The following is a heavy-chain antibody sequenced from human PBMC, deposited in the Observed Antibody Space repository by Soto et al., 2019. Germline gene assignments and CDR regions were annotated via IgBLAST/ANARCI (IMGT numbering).Heavy chain of an antibody. D-gene: IGHD2-2*01. J-gene: IGHJ6*03. CDR1: GYTFTSYN. Sequence: ASVKVSCKASGYTFTSYNLHWVRQAPGLGLEWMGIINPSGGSTNYAQKFQGRVTMTRDTSTSTVYMELSSLRYEDTAVYYCARHPAAPQARYYYYYYYMDVWGRGTTVTVSS. CDR3: ARHPAAPQARYYYYYYYMDV. V-gene: IGHV1-46*01. CDR2: INPSGGST.